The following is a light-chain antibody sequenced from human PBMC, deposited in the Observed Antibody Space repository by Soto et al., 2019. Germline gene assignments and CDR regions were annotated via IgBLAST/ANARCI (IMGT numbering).Light chain of an antibody. V-gene: IGKV3D-15*01. J-gene: IGKJ1*01. Sequence: EIVMTQSPATLSVSPGERATLSCRASQSVSNNYLAWYQQKPGQAPRLLIYGASNRATGIPDRFSGSGSGTEFTLTISSLQSEDFAVYYCQQYDNWPPVFAWTFGQGTKVDIK. CDR3: QQYDNWPPVFAWT. CDR2: GAS. CDR1: QSVSNN.